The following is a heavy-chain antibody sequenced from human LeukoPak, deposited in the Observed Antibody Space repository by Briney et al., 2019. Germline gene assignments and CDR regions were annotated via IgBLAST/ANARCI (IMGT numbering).Heavy chain of an antibody. CDR1: GYSISSGYY. Sequence: SETLSLTCAVSGYSISSGYYWGWIRQPPGKGLEWIGSIYHSGSTYYNPSLKSRVTISVDTSKNQFSLKLSSVTAADTAVYYCARGEAAGYCSSTSCGRAFDIWGQGTMVTVSS. CDR2: IYHSGST. CDR3: ARGEAAGYCSSTSCGRAFDI. V-gene: IGHV4-38-2*01. D-gene: IGHD2-2*03. J-gene: IGHJ3*02.